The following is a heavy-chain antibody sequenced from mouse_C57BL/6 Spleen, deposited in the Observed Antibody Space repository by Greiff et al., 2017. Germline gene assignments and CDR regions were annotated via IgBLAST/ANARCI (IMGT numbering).Heavy chain of an antibody. V-gene: IGHV1-63*01. CDR2: IYPGGGYT. Sequence: VQLQQSGAELVRPGTSVKMSCKASGYTFTNYWIGWAKQRPGHGLEWIGDIYPGGGYTNYNEKFKGKATLTADKSSSPAYMQLSSLTSEDSTIYYCTRGGRGNYFDYWGQGTTLTVSS. CDR1: GYTFTNYW. J-gene: IGHJ2*01. CDR3: TRGGRGNYFDY.